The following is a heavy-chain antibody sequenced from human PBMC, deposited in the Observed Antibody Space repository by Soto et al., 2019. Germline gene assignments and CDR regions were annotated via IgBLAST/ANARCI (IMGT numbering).Heavy chain of an antibody. CDR3: ARGNRLHFDY. CDR1: GGSISRAGYY. CDR2: VYYTGST. J-gene: IGHJ4*02. Sequence: SETLSLTCTVSGGSISRAGYYWSWIRHHPGKGLEWIGYVYYTGSTSYNPSLRSRVTISSDTSKNQFSLTLSSVTAADTAVYYCARGNRLHFDYWGQGTLVTVSS. V-gene: IGHV4-31*03. D-gene: IGHD1-1*01.